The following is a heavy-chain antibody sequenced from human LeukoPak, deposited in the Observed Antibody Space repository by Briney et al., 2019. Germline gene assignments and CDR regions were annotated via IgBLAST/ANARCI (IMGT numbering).Heavy chain of an antibody. CDR3: ARERGYSYVKPLDY. CDR1: GGSIRSYY. V-gene: IGHV4-4*07. D-gene: IGHD5-18*01. Sequence: PSETLSLTCIVSGGSIRSYYWSWIRQPAGKGLEWIGRIYSSGTTNSSASLKSRVTMSVDTSKKQFSLMLSSVTAADTAVYYCARERGYSYVKPLDYWGQGTLVTVSS. J-gene: IGHJ4*02. CDR2: IYSSGTT.